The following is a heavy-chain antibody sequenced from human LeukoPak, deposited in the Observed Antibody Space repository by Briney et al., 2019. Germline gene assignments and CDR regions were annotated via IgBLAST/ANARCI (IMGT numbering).Heavy chain of an antibody. CDR1: GFTFSSYS. CDR3: ARDKVGGSMAGSNLDY. D-gene: IGHD6-19*01. Sequence: GGSLRLSCAASGFTFSSYSMNWVRQAPGKGLEWVANIKQDGSESRYVDSVKGRFTISRDNAKNSLYLQMNSLRGEDTAVYYCARDKVGGSMAGSNLDYWGQGNLVTVSS. V-gene: IGHV3-7*01. CDR2: IKQDGSES. J-gene: IGHJ4*02.